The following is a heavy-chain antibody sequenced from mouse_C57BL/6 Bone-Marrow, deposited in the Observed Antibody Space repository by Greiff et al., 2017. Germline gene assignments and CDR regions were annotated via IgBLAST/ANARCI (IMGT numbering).Heavy chain of an antibody. J-gene: IGHJ3*01. D-gene: IGHD4-1*01. CDR3: ARELGGEWFAY. CDR2: ISYDGSN. Sequence: VQLQQSGPGLVKPSQSLSLTCSVTGYSITSGYYWNWIRQFPGNKLEWMGYISYDGSNNYNPSLKNRISITRDTSKNQFFLKLNSVTTEDTATYYYARELGGEWFAYWGQGTLVTVSA. CDR1: GYSITSGYY. V-gene: IGHV3-6*01.